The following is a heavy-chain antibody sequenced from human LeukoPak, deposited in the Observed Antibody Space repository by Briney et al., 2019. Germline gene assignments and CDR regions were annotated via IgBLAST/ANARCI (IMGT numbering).Heavy chain of an antibody. J-gene: IGHJ6*03. CDR2: ISGSSGTI. Sequence: PGGSLRLSCVASGFTFSSYSMNWVRQAPGKGLEWVSYISGSSGTIYYADSVKGRFTISRDNAKSSLYLQMNSLRAEDTAVYYCARRSEFGVLYYMDIWGKGTTVTVS. V-gene: IGHV3-48*01. D-gene: IGHD3-16*01. CDR1: GFTFSSYS. CDR3: ARRSEFGVLYYMDI.